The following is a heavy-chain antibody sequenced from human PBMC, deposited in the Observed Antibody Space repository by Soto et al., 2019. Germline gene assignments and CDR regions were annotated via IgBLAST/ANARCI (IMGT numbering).Heavy chain of an antibody. CDR1: GASTVSHYH. Sequence: TLSLTWSVSGASTVSHYHWTWIRQPPGKGLEWMGYIYNSGTTFYNPSLTSRLSISMDTSGNQFSLELRSVTAADTAVYYCALALGPTTGLDYWGQGNLVTVSS. CDR3: ALALGPTTGLDY. D-gene: IGHD1-26*01. CDR2: IYNSGTT. V-gene: IGHV4-31*02. J-gene: IGHJ4*02.